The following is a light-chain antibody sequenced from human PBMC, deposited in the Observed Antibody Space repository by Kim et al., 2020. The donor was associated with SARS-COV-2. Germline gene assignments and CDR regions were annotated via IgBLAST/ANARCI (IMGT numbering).Light chain of an antibody. CDR1: QTIGRW. J-gene: IGKJ1*01. CDR3: QQYNTYSQT. Sequence: DIQMTQSPSSLSASVGDRVTITCRASQTIGRWLAWYQQKPGKAPMLLIYEASNLQTGVPSRFSGSGSGTQFTLTISSLQPDDFATYYCQQYNTYSQTFGQGTKVDIK. CDR2: EAS. V-gene: IGKV1-5*03.